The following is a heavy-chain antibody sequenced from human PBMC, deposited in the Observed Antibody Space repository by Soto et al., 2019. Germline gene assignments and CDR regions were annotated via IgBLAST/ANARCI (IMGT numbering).Heavy chain of an antibody. CDR1: GYTFTGYY. V-gene: IGHV1-2*04. CDR3: ARDPGSTFDY. CDR2: INPNSGGT. Sequence: ASVKVSCKASGYTFTGYYMHWVRQAPGQGLEWMGWINPNSGGTNYAQKFQGWVTMTRDTSISTANMELNKLRSDDTAVYYCARDPGSTFDYWGQGTLVTVSS. J-gene: IGHJ4*02.